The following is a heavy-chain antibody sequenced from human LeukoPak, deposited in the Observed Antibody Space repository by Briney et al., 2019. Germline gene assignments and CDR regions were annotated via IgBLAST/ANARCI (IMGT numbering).Heavy chain of an antibody. V-gene: IGHV1-2*02. J-gene: IGHJ4*02. Sequence: ASVKVSCKASGYTFTGYYMHWVRQAPGQGLEWMGWINPNSGGTNYAQKFQGRVTMTRDTSTSTAYMELSRLRSDDTAVYYCARGPHYNYYDSSGYYCAAYFDYWGQGTLVTVSS. CDR3: ARGPHYNYYDSSGYYCAAYFDY. CDR2: INPNSGGT. CDR1: GYTFTGYY. D-gene: IGHD3-22*01.